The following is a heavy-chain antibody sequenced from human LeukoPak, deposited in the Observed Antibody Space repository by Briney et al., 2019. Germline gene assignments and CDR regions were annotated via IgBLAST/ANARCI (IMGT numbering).Heavy chain of an antibody. CDR2: IYYSGST. CDR1: GGSISSGGYY. D-gene: IGHD5-24*01. Sequence: PSQTLSLTCTVSGGSISSGGYYWSWIRQHPGKGLEWIGYIYYSGSTYYNPSLKSRVTISVDTSKNQFSLKLSSVTAADTAVCYCASRDGYNYVSAFDIWGQGTMVTVSS. V-gene: IGHV4-31*03. CDR3: ASRDGYNYVSAFDI. J-gene: IGHJ3*02.